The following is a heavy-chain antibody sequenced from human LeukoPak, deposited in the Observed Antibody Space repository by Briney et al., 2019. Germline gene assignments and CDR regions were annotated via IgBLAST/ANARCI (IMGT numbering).Heavy chain of an antibody. CDR3: ARTVIASTRSDY. Sequence: QPGGSLRLSCAASGFTFRSYGIHWVRQAPGKGLEWVALISYDGSDKFFADSVKGRFAISRDNSKNTLYLQVSSLRVEDTAIYYCARTVIASTRSDYWGQGTLVTVSS. CDR2: ISYDGSDK. V-gene: IGHV3-30*03. CDR1: GFTFRSYG. D-gene: IGHD2-21*01. J-gene: IGHJ4*02.